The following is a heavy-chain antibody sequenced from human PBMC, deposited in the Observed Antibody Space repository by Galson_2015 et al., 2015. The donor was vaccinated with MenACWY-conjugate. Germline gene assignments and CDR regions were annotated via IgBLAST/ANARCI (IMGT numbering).Heavy chain of an antibody. CDR1: GGSISRFY. CDR2: MYYSGSA. CDR3: ARGVNLASMAGS. V-gene: IGHV4-59*01. J-gene: IGHJ5*02. D-gene: IGHD2-8*01. Sequence: SETLSLTCTVSGGSISRFYWSWIRQFPGKGLEWIGYMYYSGSANYNTSLKSRVTISVDTSKNQFSLNLTSVTAADTAVYYCARGVNLASMAGSWGQGTLVTVSS.